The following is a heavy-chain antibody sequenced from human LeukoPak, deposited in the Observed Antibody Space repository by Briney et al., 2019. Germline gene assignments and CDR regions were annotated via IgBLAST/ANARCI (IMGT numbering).Heavy chain of an antibody. D-gene: IGHD3-9*01. Sequence: SVKVSCKASGGTFSSYAISWVRQAPGQGLEWMGGIIPIFGTANYAQKFQGRVTITADESTSTAYMELSSLRSEGTAVYYCARSYDILTGRYYYYGMDVWGQGTTVTVSS. CDR2: IIPIFGTA. J-gene: IGHJ6*02. CDR1: GGTFSSYA. V-gene: IGHV1-69*13. CDR3: ARSYDILTGRYYYYGMDV.